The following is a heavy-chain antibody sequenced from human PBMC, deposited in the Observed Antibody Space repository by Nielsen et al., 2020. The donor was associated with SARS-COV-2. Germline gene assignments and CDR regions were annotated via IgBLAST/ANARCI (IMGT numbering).Heavy chain of an antibody. J-gene: IGHJ4*02. CDR2: ISSSGSTI. Sequence: GESLKISCAASGFTFSSYEMNWVRQAPGKGLEWVSYISSSGSTIYYADSVKGRFTISRDNAKNSLYLQMNSLRAEDTAVYYCASPRLGEGDFWSGYYRPAVDYWGQGTLVTVSS. CDR1: GFTFSSYE. D-gene: IGHD3-3*01. V-gene: IGHV3-48*03. CDR3: ASPRLGEGDFWSGYYRPAVDY.